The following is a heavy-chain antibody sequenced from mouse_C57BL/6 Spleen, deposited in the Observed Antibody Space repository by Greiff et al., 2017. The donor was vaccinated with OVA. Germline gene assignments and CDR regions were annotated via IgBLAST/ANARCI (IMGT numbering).Heavy chain of an antibody. CDR1: GYTFTDYN. J-gene: IGHJ4*01. CDR3: ARWGLPYDYAMDY. D-gene: IGHD5-5*01. Sequence: VQLQQSGPELVKPGASVKIPCKASGYTFTDYNMDWVKQSHGQSLEWIGDINPNNGGTIYNQKFKGKATLTVDKSSSTAYMELRSLTSEDTAVYYCARWGLPYDYAMDYWGQGASVTVSS. V-gene: IGHV1-18*01. CDR2: INPNNGGT.